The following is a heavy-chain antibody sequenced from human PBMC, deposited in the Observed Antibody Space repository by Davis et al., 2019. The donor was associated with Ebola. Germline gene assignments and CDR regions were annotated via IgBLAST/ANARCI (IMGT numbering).Heavy chain of an antibody. V-gene: IGHV1-2*04. CDR1: GYPLTSHG. CDR3: AILSWNDVVY. Sequence: ASVKVSCKASGYPLTSHGISWVRQAPGQGLEWMGWINPNSGGTNYAQKFQGWVTMTRDTSISTAYMELSRLRSDDTAVYYCAILSWNDVVYWGQGTLVTVSS. D-gene: IGHD1-1*01. J-gene: IGHJ4*02. CDR2: INPNSGGT.